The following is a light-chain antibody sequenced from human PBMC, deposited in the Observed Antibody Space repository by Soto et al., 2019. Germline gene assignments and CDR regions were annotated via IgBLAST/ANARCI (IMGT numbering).Light chain of an antibody. CDR3: SSYAASNNCHFV. J-gene: IGLJ3*02. V-gene: IGLV2-8*01. CDR1: SSDVGGYNY. CDR2: EVT. Sequence: QSALTQPPSASGSPGQSVTISCTGTSSDVGGYNYVSWYQQYPGRAPKLVIYEVTKRPSGVPDRFSGSKSGNTASLTVSGLQAEDEADYYCSSYAASNNCHFVFGGGTQLTVL.